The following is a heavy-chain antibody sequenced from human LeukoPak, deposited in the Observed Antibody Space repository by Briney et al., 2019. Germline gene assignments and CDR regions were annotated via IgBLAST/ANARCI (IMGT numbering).Heavy chain of an antibody. D-gene: IGHD5-24*01. V-gene: IGHV5-51*01. CDR2: IYPDDSDT. CDR3: ARQGDGDNFFDY. Sequence: GESLKISCKSSGYSFPTYWIGWVRQMPGKGLEWLGIIYPDDSDTRYSPSFQGQVTLSADKSIRTVYLQWSSLKASDTAIYYCARQGDGDNFFDYWGQGTLVTVSS. J-gene: IGHJ4*02. CDR1: GYSFPTYW.